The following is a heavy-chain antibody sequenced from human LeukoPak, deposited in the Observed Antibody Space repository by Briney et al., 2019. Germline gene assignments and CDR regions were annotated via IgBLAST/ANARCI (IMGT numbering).Heavy chain of an antibody. CDR2: INPSSGGT. J-gene: IGHJ4*02. D-gene: IGHD2-2*01. V-gene: IGHV1-2*02. CDR3: RIVVVPAAAFDY. CDR1: GYTFTGYY. Sequence: GASVKVSCKASGYTFTGYYMHWVRQAPGQGLEWMGWINPSSGGTNYAQKFQGRVTMTRDTSISTAYMELSRLRSDDTAVYYCRIVVVPAAAFDYWGQGTLVTVSS.